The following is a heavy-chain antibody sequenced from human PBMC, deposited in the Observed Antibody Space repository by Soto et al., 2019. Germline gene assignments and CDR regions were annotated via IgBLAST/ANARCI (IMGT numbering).Heavy chain of an antibody. CDR2: ISGSGGTT. CDR3: AKERNDFWSGTTGGFDH. D-gene: IGHD3-3*01. Sequence: GGSLRLSCAASGFTFSSYAMSWVRQAPGKGLDWVSGISGSGGTTYYADSVKGRFTISRDNPKNMVYVQMNSLRPEDTAIYYCAKERNDFWSGTTGGFDHWGQGLLVTVSS. J-gene: IGHJ4*02. V-gene: IGHV3-23*01. CDR1: GFTFSSYA.